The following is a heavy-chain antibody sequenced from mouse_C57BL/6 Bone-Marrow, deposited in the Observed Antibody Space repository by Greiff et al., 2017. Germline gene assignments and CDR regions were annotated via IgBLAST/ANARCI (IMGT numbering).Heavy chain of an antibody. CDR2: ISDGGSYT. CDR3: ARENYSDYYAMDY. Sequence: EVMLVESGGGLVKPGGSLKLSCAASGFTFSSYAMSWVRQTPEKRLEWVATISDGGSYTYYPDNVKGRFTISRDNAKNNLYLQMSHLKSEDTAMYYCARENYSDYYAMDYWGQGTSVTVSS. CDR1: GFTFSSYA. D-gene: IGHD2-12*01. J-gene: IGHJ4*01. V-gene: IGHV5-4*01.